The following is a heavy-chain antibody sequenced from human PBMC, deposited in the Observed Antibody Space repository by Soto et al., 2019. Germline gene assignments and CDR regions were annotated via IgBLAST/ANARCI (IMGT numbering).Heavy chain of an antibody. CDR2: IRSKANSYAT. J-gene: IGHJ4*02. CDR3: TRHRDYCSGGSGYTPDFDY. V-gene: IGHV3-73*02. Sequence: EVQLVESGGGLVQPGGSLKLSCAASGFTFSGSAMHWVRQASGKGLEWVGRIRSKANSYATAYAASVKGRFTISRDDSKNTAYLQMNSLKTEDTAVYYCTRHRDYCSGGSGYTPDFDYWGQGTLVTVSS. CDR1: GFTFSGSA. D-gene: IGHD2-15*01.